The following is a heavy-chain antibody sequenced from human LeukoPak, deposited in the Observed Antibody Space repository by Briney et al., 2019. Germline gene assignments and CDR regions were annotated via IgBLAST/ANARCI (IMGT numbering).Heavy chain of an antibody. D-gene: IGHD3-3*01. CDR2: IKHDGSEK. CDR1: GFIFTNYF. CDR3: ATDRGWRTSGYYLYYFEY. Sequence: GGSLRLSCAASGFIFTNYFMGWVRQAPEKGLEWVASIKHDGSEKYYVDSVRGRFTISRDNTMNSLYLQMSSLRAEDTAVYYYATDRGWRTSGYYLYYFEYWGQGTLVTYSS. V-gene: IGHV3-7*01. J-gene: IGHJ4*02.